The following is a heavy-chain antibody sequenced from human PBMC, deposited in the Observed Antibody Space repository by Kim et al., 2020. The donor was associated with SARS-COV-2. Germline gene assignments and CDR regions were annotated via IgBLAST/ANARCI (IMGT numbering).Heavy chain of an antibody. V-gene: IGHV3-30*01. J-gene: IGHJ4*02. D-gene: IGHD3-3*01. CDR3: ARDRKRRDDFWSGFDY. Sequence: SVNGRFTISRDNSKNTLYLQMNSLRAEDTAVYYCARDRKRRDDFWSGFDYWGQGTLVTVSS.